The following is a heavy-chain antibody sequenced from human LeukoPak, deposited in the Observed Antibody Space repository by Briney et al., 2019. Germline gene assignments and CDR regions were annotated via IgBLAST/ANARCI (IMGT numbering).Heavy chain of an antibody. CDR3: ARAYYYDSSGYQYNWFDP. D-gene: IGHD3-22*01. CDR1: GGSISSGGYS. CDR2: IYHSGST. Sequence: SQTLSLTCAVSGGSISSGGYSWSWIRQPPGKGLEWIGYIYHSGSTYYNPSLKSRVTISVDRSKNQFSLKLSPVTAADTAVYYCARAYYYDSSGYQYNWFDPWGQGTLVTVSS. V-gene: IGHV4-30-2*01. J-gene: IGHJ5*02.